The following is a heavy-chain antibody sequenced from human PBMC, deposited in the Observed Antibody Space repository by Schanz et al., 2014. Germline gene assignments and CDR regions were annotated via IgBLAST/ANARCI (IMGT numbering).Heavy chain of an antibody. J-gene: IGHJ6*02. CDR2: IFFSGST. D-gene: IGHD1-26*01. V-gene: IGHV4-59*08. CDR1: GVSIGGYY. CDR3: ARLGVGDKAYYYYGTDV. Sequence: QVQLQESGPGLVKPSETLSLTCTVSGVSIGGYYWSWIRQPPGKGLEWIGYIFFSGSTTYNPSFNSRVTISVDRSKTQFALTLGSVTAADTAVYYCARLGVGDKAYYYYGTDVWGQGTTVLVSS.